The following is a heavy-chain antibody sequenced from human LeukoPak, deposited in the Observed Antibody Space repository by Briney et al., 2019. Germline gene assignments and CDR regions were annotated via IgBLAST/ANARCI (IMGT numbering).Heavy chain of an antibody. CDR1: GFTFSSYA. Sequence: GGSLRLSCAASGFTFSSYAMSWVRQAPGKGLEWVSAISGSGGSTYYADSVKGRFTISRDNSKNTLYLQMNSLRAEDTAGYYCAKASEKDIVLMVYAIGFDYWGQGTLVTVSS. J-gene: IGHJ4*02. V-gene: IGHV3-23*01. CDR2: ISGSGGST. D-gene: IGHD2-8*01. CDR3: AKASEKDIVLMVYAIGFDY.